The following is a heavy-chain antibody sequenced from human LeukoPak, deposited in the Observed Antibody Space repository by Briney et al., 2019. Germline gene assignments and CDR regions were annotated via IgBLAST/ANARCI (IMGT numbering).Heavy chain of an antibody. Sequence: ASVKVSCKASGYTFTGYYMHWVRQAPGQGLEWMGWINPNSGGTNYAQKFQGRVTMTRDTSTSTAYMHLSRLRSDDTAVYYCARDLAYCSGGSCYPDYYFDYWGQGTLVTVSS. CDR2: INPNSGGT. J-gene: IGHJ4*02. D-gene: IGHD2-15*01. V-gene: IGHV1-2*02. CDR3: ARDLAYCSGGSCYPDYYFDY. CDR1: GYTFTGYY.